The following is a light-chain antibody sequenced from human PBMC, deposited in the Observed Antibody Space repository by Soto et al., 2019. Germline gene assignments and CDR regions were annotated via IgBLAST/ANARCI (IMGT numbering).Light chain of an antibody. V-gene: IGKV1-39*01. Sequence: DIQLTQSPSNLSASVGDSITITCRASQKINNFLNWYQHNPGKAPKLLIFLASTLESGVPSRFGGTGSGTDFTLSISSLQPEDSATYYCQQSLGNPRTFGGGTKVEI. CDR2: LAS. CDR3: QQSLGNPRT. CDR1: QKINNF. J-gene: IGKJ4*01.